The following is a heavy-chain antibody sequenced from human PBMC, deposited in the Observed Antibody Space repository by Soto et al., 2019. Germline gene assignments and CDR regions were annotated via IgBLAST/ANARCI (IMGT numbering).Heavy chain of an antibody. J-gene: IGHJ4*02. V-gene: IGHV4-39*01. Sequence: PSETLSLTCTVSGGSISSGGYYWSWIRQHPGQGLEWIGSIYYSGSTYYNPSLKSRVTISVDTSKNQFSLKLSSVTAADTAVYYCARPTLGVDTAIIDYSGQGTLVTVSS. CDR3: ARPTLGVDTAIIDY. CDR1: GGSISSGGYY. CDR2: IYYSGST. D-gene: IGHD5-18*01.